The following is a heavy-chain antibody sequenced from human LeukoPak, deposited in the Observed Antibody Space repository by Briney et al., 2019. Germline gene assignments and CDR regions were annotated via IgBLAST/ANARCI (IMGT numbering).Heavy chain of an antibody. CDR1: GGTFSSYA. Sequence: SVKVSCKASGGTFSSYAISWVQQAPGQGLEWMGGIIPIFGTANYAQKFQGRVTITTDESTSTAYMELSSLRSEDTAVYYCARARDFWSGYTENWFDPWGQGTLVTVSS. J-gene: IGHJ5*02. CDR3: ARARDFWSGYTENWFDP. CDR2: IIPIFGTA. D-gene: IGHD3-3*01. V-gene: IGHV1-69*05.